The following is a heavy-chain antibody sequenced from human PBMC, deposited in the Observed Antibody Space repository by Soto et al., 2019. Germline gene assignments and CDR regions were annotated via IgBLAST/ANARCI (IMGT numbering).Heavy chain of an antibody. D-gene: IGHD3-9*01. CDR3: AKDIRPTYYDILTGYSTPLY. Sequence: PGGSLRLSCAASGFTFSSYAMSWVRQAPGKGLEWVSAISGSGGSTYYADSVKGRFTISRDNSKNTLYLQMNSLRAEDTAVYYCAKDIRPTYYDILTGYSTPLYWGQGTLVTVS. CDR1: GFTFSSYA. J-gene: IGHJ4*02. V-gene: IGHV3-23*01. CDR2: ISGSGGST.